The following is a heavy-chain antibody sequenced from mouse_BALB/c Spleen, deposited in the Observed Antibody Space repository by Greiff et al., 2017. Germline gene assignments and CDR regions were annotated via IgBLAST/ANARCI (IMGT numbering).Heavy chain of an antibody. J-gene: IGHJ3*01. V-gene: IGHV5-6-5*01. CDR1: GFTFSSYA. CDR3: ANYDLFAY. CDR2: ISSGGST. D-gene: IGHD2-4*01. Sequence: EVKLMESGGGLVKPGGSLKLSCAASGFTFSSYAMSWVRQTPEKRLEWVASISSGGSTYYPDSVKGRFTISRDNARNILYLQMSSLRSEDTAMYYCANYDLFAYWGQGTLVTVSA.